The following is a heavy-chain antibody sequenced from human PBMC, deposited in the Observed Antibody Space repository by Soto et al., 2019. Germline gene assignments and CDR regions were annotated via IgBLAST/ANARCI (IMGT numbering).Heavy chain of an antibody. J-gene: IGHJ4*02. CDR3: ARDDFWSGYPYYFDY. CDR2: ISSSSSYI. V-gene: IGHV3-21*01. Sequence: GGSLRLSCAASGFTFSSYSMNWVRQAPGKGLEWVSSISSSSSYIYYADSVKGRFIISRDNAKNSLYLQMNSLRAEDTAVYYCARDDFWSGYPYYFDYWGQGTLVTVSS. CDR1: GFTFSSYS. D-gene: IGHD3-3*01.